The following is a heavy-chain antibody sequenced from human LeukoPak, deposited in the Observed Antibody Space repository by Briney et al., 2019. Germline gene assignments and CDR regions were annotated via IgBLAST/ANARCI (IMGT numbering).Heavy chain of an antibody. V-gene: IGHV4-59*08. CDR1: GGSISSYY. D-gene: IGHD6-13*01. J-gene: IGHJ4*02. Sequence: SETLSLTCTVSGGSISSYYWSWIRQPPGKGLEWIGYIYYSGSTNYNPSLKSRVTISVDTSKNQFSLKLSSVTAADTAVYYCARHGGIAAAHIDYWGQGTLVTVSS. CDR3: ARHGGIAAAHIDY. CDR2: IYYSGST.